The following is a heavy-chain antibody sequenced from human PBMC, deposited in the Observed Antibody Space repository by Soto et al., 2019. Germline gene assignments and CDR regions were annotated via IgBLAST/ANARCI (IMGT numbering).Heavy chain of an antibody. Sequence: QVQLVQSGGEVKRPGASVKVSCQTSGYTFSNYGITWVRQAPGQPLEWLGWISLYSDGTNYAQKLQGRVSMTTDTCTPTAYMELRSLRSDDPAVYYCARVVPGAEAWFGPWGQGTLVTVSS. CDR3: ARVVPGAEAWFGP. J-gene: IGHJ5*02. D-gene: IGHD2-2*01. V-gene: IGHV1-18*01. CDR2: ISLYSDGT. CDR1: GYTFSNYG.